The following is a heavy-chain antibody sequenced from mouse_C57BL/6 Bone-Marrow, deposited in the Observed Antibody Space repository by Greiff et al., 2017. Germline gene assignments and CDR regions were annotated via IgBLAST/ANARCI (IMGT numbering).Heavy chain of an antibody. J-gene: IGHJ1*03. CDR3: ARHYYGSSYGDLYFDV. D-gene: IGHD1-1*01. CDR1: GYTFTSYW. CDR2: IDPSDSET. Sequence: QVQLQQPGAELVRPGSSVKLSCKASGYTFTSYWMHWVKQRPIQGLEWIGNIDPSDSETHYNQKFKDKATLTVDTSSSTAYMQLSSLTSEDSAVYYCARHYYGSSYGDLYFDVWGTGTTVTVS. V-gene: IGHV1-52*01.